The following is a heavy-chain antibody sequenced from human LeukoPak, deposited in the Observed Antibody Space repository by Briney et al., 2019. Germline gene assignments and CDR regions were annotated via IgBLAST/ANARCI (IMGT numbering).Heavy chain of an antibody. CDR2: IVVGSGNT. CDR3: ARATRIAAAGYNDAFDV. CDR1: GFTFTSSA. D-gene: IGHD6-13*01. J-gene: IGHJ3*01. Sequence: TSVKVSCKASGFTFTSSAMQWVRQARGQRLEWIGWIVVGSGNTNYAQKFQERVTITRDMSTSTAYMELTSLRSEDTAVYYCARATRIAAAGYNDAFDVWGQGTMVTVSS. V-gene: IGHV1-58*02.